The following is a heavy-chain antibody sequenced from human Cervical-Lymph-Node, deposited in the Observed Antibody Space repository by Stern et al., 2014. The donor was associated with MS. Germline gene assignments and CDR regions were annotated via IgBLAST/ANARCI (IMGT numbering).Heavy chain of an antibody. CDR1: GYTFTSYW. CDR2: IFPGGSDI. J-gene: IGHJ4*02. Sequence: MQLVQSGPEVKRPGESLKISCQASGYTFTSYWIGWVRQMPGKGLEWIAIIFPGGSDIRSSPSSQVQVTIPADKASTPAYLQWNNLKASTTAIYYCARQRYFDYWGQGTLVTVSS. CDR3: ARQRYFDY. V-gene: IGHV5-51*01.